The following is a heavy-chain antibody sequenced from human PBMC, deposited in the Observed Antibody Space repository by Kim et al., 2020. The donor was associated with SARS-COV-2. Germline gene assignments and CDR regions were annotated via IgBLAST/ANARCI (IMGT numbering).Heavy chain of an antibody. CDR2: ISYDGSNK. CDR3: ARDASGIAVAGYYYYYG. V-gene: IGHV3-30*04. D-gene: IGHD6-19*01. J-gene: IGHJ6*01. Sequence: GGSLRLSCAASGFTFSSYAMHWVRQAPGKGLEWVAVISYDGSNKYYADSVKGRFTISRDNSKNTLYLQMNSLRAEDTAVYYCARDASGIAVAGYYYYYG. CDR1: GFTFSSYA.